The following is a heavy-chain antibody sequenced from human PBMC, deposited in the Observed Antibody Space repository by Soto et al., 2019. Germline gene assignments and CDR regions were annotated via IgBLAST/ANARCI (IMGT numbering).Heavy chain of an antibody. V-gene: IGHV1-69*01. Sequence: QVQLVQSGAEVKKPGSSVKVSCKASGGTFSSYAISWVRQAPGQGLEWMGGIIPIFVTANYAQKFQGRGTITADEPTSTAFMELSSLRSEDTAVYYCARFLGYCSGGSCYRGLYYYYYGMDVWGQGNTVTVSS. J-gene: IGHJ6*02. CDR1: GGTFSSYA. D-gene: IGHD2-15*01. CDR3: ARFLGYCSGGSCYRGLYYYYYGMDV. CDR2: IIPIFVTA.